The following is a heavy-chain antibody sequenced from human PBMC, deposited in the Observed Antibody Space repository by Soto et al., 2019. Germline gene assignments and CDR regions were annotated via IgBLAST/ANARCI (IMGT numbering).Heavy chain of an antibody. Sequence: EVQLVESGGGLVKPGGSLRLSCAASGFTFSSYSMNWVRQAPGKGLEWVSSISSSSSYIYYADSVKGRFTISRDNAKNSLYLQINSLRAEDTALYYCARDKGVGVDPTFYYWGQGTLVTVSS. D-gene: IGHD3-3*01. CDR1: GFTFSSYS. J-gene: IGHJ4*02. V-gene: IGHV3-21*01. CDR3: ARDKGVGVDPTFYY. CDR2: ISSSSSYI.